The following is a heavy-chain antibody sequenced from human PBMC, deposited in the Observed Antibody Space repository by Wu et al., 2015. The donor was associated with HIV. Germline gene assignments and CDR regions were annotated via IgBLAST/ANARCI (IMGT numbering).Heavy chain of an antibody. CDR1: GYTFTSYY. J-gene: IGHJ3*02. V-gene: IGHV1-46*03. CDR2: INPSGGST. CDR3: ARDPEAFGTWVSGDAFDI. D-gene: IGHD1-1*01. Sequence: QVQLVQSGAEVKKPGASVKVSCKASGYTFTSYYMHWVRQAPGQGLEWMGIINPSGGSTSYAQKFQGRVTMTRDTSTSTVYMELSSLRSEDTAVYYCARDPEAFGTWVSGDAFDIWGQRDNGHRLF.